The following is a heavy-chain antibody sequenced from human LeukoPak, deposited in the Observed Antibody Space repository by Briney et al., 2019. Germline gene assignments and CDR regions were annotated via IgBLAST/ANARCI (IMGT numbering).Heavy chain of an antibody. J-gene: IGHJ4*02. CDR3: ARDDKRWLQSSGY. CDR1: GYTFTGYY. D-gene: IGHD5-24*01. CDR2: INPNSGGT. Sequence: ASVKVSCKASGYTFTGYYVHWVRQAPGQGLEWMGWINPNSGGTNYAQKFQGRVTMTRDTSISTAYMELSRLRSDDTAVYYCARDDKRWLQSSGYWGQGTLVTVSS. V-gene: IGHV1-2*02.